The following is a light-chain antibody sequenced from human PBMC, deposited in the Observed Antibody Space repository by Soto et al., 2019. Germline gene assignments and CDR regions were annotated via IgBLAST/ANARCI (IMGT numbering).Light chain of an antibody. Sequence: QPVLTQPPSVSGAPGQRVTISCTGSSSNIGAGYDVHWYQHLPGTAPKLLFYGNVNRPSGVPARFSASKSGTSASLDITGLQAEDEADYYCQSFDSRLRVVFGGGTKLTVL. CDR1: SSNIGAGYD. J-gene: IGLJ2*01. CDR2: GNV. V-gene: IGLV1-40*01. CDR3: QSFDSRLRVV.